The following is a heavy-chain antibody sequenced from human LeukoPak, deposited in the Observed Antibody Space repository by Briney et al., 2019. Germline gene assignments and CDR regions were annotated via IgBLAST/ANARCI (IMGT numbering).Heavy chain of an antibody. Sequence: GGSLRLSCVASGFTFSSYGMHWVRQAPGKGLEWVAVIWYDGTKQYYADSVEGRFTISRDNSKNTLYLQMNSLRADDTAVYYCARGPIAAASTGNRNEDYWGQGTLVTVSS. CDR1: GFTFSSYG. V-gene: IGHV3-33*01. CDR2: IWYDGTKQ. J-gene: IGHJ4*02. CDR3: ARGPIAAASTGNRNEDY. D-gene: IGHD6-13*01.